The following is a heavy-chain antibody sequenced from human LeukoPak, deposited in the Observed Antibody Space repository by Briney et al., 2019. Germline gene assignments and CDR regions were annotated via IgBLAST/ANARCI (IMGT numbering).Heavy chain of an antibody. D-gene: IGHD3-22*01. V-gene: IGHV1-2*02. CDR2: INPNSGGT. Sequence: GASVKVSCKASGYTFTGSYMHWVRQAPGHGLEWMGWINPNSGGTNYAQKFTGRVTMTRDTSISTAYMELSRLRSDDTAVYYCATDSSGHYYDYWGQGTLVTVSS. J-gene: IGHJ4*01. CDR1: GYTFTGSY. CDR3: ATDSSGHYYDY.